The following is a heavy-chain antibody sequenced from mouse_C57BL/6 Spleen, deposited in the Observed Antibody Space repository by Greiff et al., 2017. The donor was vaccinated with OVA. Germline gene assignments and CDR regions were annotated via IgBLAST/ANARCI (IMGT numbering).Heavy chain of an antibody. D-gene: IGHD1-1*01. CDR1: GYTFTSYW. CDR3: ARSRGSSIYYAMDY. CDR2: IYPGSGST. Sequence: VQLQQPGAELVKPGASVKMSCKASGYTFTSYWITWVKQRPGQGLEWIGDIYPGSGSTNYNEKFKSKATLTVDTSSSTAYMQLSSLTSEDSAVYDCARSRGSSIYYAMDYWGQGTSVTVSS. J-gene: IGHJ4*01. V-gene: IGHV1-55*01.